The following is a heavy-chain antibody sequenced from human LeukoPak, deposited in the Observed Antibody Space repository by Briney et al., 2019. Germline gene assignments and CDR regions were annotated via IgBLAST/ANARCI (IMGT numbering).Heavy chain of an antibody. V-gene: IGHV3-43*02. J-gene: IGHJ6*02. CDR3: GTWAFYDSLDV. Sequence: PGGSLRLSCAASGFTLGPYAMHWVRQRPGKGLEWVAHINADGGRTFYADSVEGRFSISRDNSKDSLYLQMNSLTTDDTALYYCGTWAFYDSLDVWGQGTTVTVSS. CDR1: GFTLGPYA. D-gene: IGHD2/OR15-2a*01. CDR2: INADGGRT.